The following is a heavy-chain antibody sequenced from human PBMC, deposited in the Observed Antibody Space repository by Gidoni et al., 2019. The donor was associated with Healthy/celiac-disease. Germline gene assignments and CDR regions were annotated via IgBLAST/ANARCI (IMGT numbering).Heavy chain of an antibody. D-gene: IGHD4-17*01. J-gene: IGHJ6*02. CDR1: GGSISSYY. CDR3: ARADTVTAYGMDV. CDR2: IYYSGST. V-gene: IGHV4-59*01. Sequence: QVQLQESGPGLVKPSETLSLTCTVSGGSISSYYWSWIRQPPGKGLEWIGYIYYSGSTNYNPSLKSRVTISVDTSKNQFSLKLSSVTAADTAVYYCARADTVTAYGMDVWGQGTTVTVSS.